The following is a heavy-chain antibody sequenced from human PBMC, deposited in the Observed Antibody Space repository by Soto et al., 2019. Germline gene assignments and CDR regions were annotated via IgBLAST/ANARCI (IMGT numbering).Heavy chain of an antibody. V-gene: IGHV4-39*07. CDR2: IYYSGST. CDR1: GGSISSSSYY. CDR3: ARESIFQWLEIFDY. Sequence: SETLSLTCTVSGGSISSSSYYWGWIRQPPGKGLEWIGSIYYSGSTYYNPSLKSRVTISVDTSKNQFSLKLSSVTAADTAVYYCARESIFQWLEIFDYWGQGTLVTVSS. D-gene: IGHD6-19*01. J-gene: IGHJ4*02.